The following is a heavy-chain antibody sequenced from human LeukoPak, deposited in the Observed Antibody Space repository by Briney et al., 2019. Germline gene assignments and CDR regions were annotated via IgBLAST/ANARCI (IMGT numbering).Heavy chain of an antibody. CDR3: ARDLLNHIVPYYYMDV. Sequence: SETLSLTCTVSGGSFSIYYWTWIRQPAGKGLEWIGYIYSSGSTYYNPSLKSRVTISVDTSKNQFSLKLSSVTAADTAVYYCARDLLNHIVPYYYMDVWGKGTTVTVSS. CDR2: IYSSGST. J-gene: IGHJ6*03. CDR1: GGSFSIYY. V-gene: IGHV4-59*12. D-gene: IGHD2-2*01.